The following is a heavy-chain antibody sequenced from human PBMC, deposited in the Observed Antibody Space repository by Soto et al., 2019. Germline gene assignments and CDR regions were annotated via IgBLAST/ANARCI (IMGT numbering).Heavy chain of an antibody. J-gene: IGHJ4*02. CDR1: GYTFTSYG. CDR2: ISAYNGNT. V-gene: IGHV1-18*01. D-gene: IGHD2-21*02. CDR3: ARGPSIVVVTEEAYCDY. Sequence: QVQLVQSGAEVKKPGASVKVSCKASGYTFTSYGISWVRQAPGQGLEWMGWISAYNGNTNYAQKLQGRVTMTTDTSTSTAYMERRSAGADDTAGYYCARGPSIVVVTEEAYCDYWGQGTLVTVSS.